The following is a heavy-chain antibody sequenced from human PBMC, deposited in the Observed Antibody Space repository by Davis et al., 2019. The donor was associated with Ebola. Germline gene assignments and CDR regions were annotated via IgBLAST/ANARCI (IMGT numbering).Heavy chain of an antibody. D-gene: IGHD3-9*01. V-gene: IGHV1-2*02. J-gene: IGHJ4*02. CDR3: ARDQYFDRRRFDS. CDR2: INPNTGGT. CDR1: GYTFTAYY. Sequence: ASVKVSCKASGYTFTAYYIHWVRQAPGQGLEWMGWINPNTGGTNYAQHFQGRATMTRDTSISTAYVQLSSLRSEDTAVYYCARDQYFDRRRFDSWGQGTLVTVSS.